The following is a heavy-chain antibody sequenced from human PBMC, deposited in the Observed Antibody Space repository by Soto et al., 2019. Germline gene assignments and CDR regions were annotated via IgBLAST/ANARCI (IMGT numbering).Heavy chain of an antibody. D-gene: IGHD6-19*01. V-gene: IGHV3-74*01. CDR1: GFSFSEYV. Sequence: GGSLRLSCAASGFSFSEYVMHWVRQAPGKGLVWVSRISHDGTSTTYADSVKGRFTVSRDNTRNTLYLQMNSLRVEDTALYYCTRDVQWKFFDYWGQGTPVTV. CDR2: ISHDGTST. J-gene: IGHJ4*02. CDR3: TRDVQWKFFDY.